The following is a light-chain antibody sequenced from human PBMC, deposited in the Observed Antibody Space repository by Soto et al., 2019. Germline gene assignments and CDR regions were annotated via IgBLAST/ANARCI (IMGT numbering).Light chain of an antibody. Sequence: DIQMTQSPSTLSGSVGDRVTITCRASQTISSWLAWYQQKPGKAPKLLIYKASTLKSGVPSRFSGSGSGTEFTLTISRLQPDDVATYYCLQYSSHSWTFGQGTRWIS. CDR3: LQYSSHSWT. V-gene: IGKV1-5*03. CDR2: KAS. CDR1: QTISSW. J-gene: IGKJ1*01.